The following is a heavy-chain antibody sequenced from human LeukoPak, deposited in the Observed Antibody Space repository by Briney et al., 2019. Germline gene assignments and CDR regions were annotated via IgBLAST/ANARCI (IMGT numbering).Heavy chain of an antibody. CDR2: INWDSGAK. J-gene: IGHJ3*02. CDR1: GFTFSSYG. V-gene: IGHV3-9*01. D-gene: IGHD4-11*01. CDR3: VKEIKVREYSTSGALEI. Sequence: GGSLRLSCAASGFTFSSYGMHWVRQPPGKGLEWVAGINWDSGAKGQADSVRGRFTISRDNAKNSLYLEMNSLRAEDTAFYYCVKEIKVREYSTSGALEIWGQGTMVTVSS.